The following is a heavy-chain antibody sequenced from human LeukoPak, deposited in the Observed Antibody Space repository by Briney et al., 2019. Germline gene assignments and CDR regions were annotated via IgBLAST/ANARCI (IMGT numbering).Heavy chain of an antibody. Sequence: SVKVSCKASGGTFSNYAISWVRQAPGQGLEWMGAIIPIFGTANYAQKFQGRVTITADESTSTAYMELSSLRSEDTAVYYCARILSSSWYEYFHHWGQGTLVAVSS. V-gene: IGHV1-69*13. D-gene: IGHD6-19*01. CDR2: IIPIFGTA. CDR1: GGTFSNYA. J-gene: IGHJ1*01. CDR3: ARILSSSWYEYFHH.